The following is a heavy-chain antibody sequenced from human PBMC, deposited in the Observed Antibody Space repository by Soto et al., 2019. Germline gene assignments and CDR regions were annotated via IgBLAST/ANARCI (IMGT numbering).Heavy chain of an antibody. J-gene: IGHJ4*02. D-gene: IGHD2-15*01. V-gene: IGHV4-39*01. CDR3: ARHTPAISISDH. CDR2: IYYSGST. CDR1: GGSISSSSYY. Sequence: QLQLQESGPGLVKPSETLSLTCTVSGGSISSSSYYWGWIRQPPGNGLEWIGSIYYSGSTSYNPSLKCRVTIPVDTSKNQFALKLSSVTAADTAVYYCARHTPAISISDHWGQGTLVTVSS.